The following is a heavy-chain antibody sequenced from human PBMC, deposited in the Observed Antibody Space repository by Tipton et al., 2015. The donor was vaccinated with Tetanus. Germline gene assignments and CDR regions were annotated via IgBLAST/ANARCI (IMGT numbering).Heavy chain of an antibody. CDR2: LNPKTGTT. Sequence: QLVQSGAEVKNPGASVKVSCKASGYTFTAYGLNWVRQAAGRGLEWMGWLNPKTGTTAYAQKFQGRVSVTTDTSISTAYMELSSLRFDDTAVYYCASGSAIRHGLDVWGHGTTVTVYS. D-gene: IGHD2-2*01. V-gene: IGHV1-8*01. CDR3: ASGSAIRHGLDV. J-gene: IGHJ6*02. CDR1: GYTFTAYG.